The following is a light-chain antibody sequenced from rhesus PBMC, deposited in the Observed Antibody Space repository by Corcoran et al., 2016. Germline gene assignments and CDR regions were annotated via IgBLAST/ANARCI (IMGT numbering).Light chain of an antibody. Sequence: EIVMTQSPATLSLSPGERATLSCRASQSVSSNLAWYQQKPGQAPRLLIYDASNMATGIPDRFSGSGSGTDFTLTISSLEPEDGGVYYCQQESNWPWTFGQGTKVEIK. J-gene: IGKJ1*01. CDR2: DAS. V-gene: IGKV3-35*01. CDR1: QSVSSN. CDR3: QQESNWPWT.